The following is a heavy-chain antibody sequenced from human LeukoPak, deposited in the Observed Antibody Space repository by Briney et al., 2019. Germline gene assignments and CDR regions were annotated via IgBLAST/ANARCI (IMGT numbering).Heavy chain of an antibody. Sequence: ASVKVSCKASGYTFTSYYMHWVRQAPGQGLEWMGIINPSGGSTSYAQKFQGRVTMTRDTSTSTVHMELSSLRSEDTAVYYCARDRPRYCSSTSCVRGWFDPWGQGTLVTVSS. J-gene: IGHJ5*02. CDR3: ARDRPRYCSSTSCVRGWFDP. CDR1: GYTFTSYY. D-gene: IGHD2-2*01. CDR2: INPSGGST. V-gene: IGHV1-46*01.